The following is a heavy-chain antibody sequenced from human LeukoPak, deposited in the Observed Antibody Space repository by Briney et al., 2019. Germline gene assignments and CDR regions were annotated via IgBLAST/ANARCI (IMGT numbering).Heavy chain of an antibody. CDR2: ISDSGGST. D-gene: IGHD3-3*02. J-gene: IGHJ5*02. CDR3: AKAVLATSITSWFEP. V-gene: IGHV3-23*01. CDR1: GFTFSSYA. Sequence: GGSLTLSCAASGFTFSSYAMNWVRQAPGKGLEWVSSISDSGGSTYYADSVKGRFTISRDSSKSTLYLQMNSLRVEHTAVYYCAKAVLATSITSWFEPWGEGTLVSVSS.